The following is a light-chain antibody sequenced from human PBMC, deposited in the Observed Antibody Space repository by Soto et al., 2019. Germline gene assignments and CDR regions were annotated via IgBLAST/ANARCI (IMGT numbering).Light chain of an antibody. CDR3: SSYTSRSTYA. V-gene: IGLV2-14*01. Sequence: QRALNQPASGSGAAGQASSIFCTENSSDVGGYNYVSWYQQHPGKAPKLMIYDVSNRPSGVSNRFSGSKSGNTASLTISGLQAEDEADYYCSSYTSRSTYAFGTGTKVTVL. J-gene: IGLJ1*01. CDR1: SSDVGGYNY. CDR2: DVS.